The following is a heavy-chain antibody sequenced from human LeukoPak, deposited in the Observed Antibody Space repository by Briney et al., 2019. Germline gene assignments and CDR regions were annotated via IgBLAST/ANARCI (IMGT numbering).Heavy chain of an antibody. J-gene: IGHJ6*03. CDR2: IYYSGST. Sequence: SGTLSLTCTVSGGSISSYYWSWIRQPPGKGLEWIGYIYYSGSTNYNPSLKKRLTISVDTSKNQFSLKLSSVTAADMAVYYCARWRDYTNYYYYYYMDVWGKGTTVTVSS. D-gene: IGHD4-11*01. CDR1: GGSISSYY. CDR3: ARWRDYTNYYYYYYMDV. V-gene: IGHV4-59*01.